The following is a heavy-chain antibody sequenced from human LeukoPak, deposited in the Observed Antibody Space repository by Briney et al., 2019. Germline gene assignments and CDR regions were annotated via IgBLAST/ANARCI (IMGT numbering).Heavy chain of an antibody. CDR3: ARDKSGSSGWYSYFDY. Sequence: ASVKVSCKASGYTFTGYYIHWVRQAPGQGLEWMGWIDPNSGGTNYAQKFQGRVTMTRGTSISTVYMELSRLRSDDTAVYYCARDKSGSSGWYSYFDYWGQGTLVTVSS. D-gene: IGHD6-19*01. V-gene: IGHV1-2*02. CDR1: GYTFTGYY. J-gene: IGHJ4*02. CDR2: IDPNSGGT.